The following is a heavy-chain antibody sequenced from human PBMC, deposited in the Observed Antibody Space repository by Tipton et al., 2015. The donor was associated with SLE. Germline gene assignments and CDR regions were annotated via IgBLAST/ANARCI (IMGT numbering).Heavy chain of an antibody. J-gene: IGHJ4*02. V-gene: IGHV4-59*08. CDR2: IYYSGST. CDR3: ARGGRGAAASDYFDY. D-gene: IGHD6-13*01. Sequence: TLSLTCTVSGGSISSYYWSWIRQPPGKGLEWIGYIYYSGSTYYNPSLKSRVTISVDTSKNHFSLKLSSVTAADTAVYYCARGGRGAAASDYFDYWGQGTLVTVSS. CDR1: GGSISSYY.